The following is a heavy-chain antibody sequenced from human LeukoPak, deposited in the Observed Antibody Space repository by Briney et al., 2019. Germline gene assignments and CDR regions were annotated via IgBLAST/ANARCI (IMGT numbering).Heavy chain of an antibody. V-gene: IGHV3-74*01. Sequence: PGGSLRLSCAASGFTFSSHWMHWVRQAPGKGLVWVSRINNDGSSTSYADSVKGRLTISRDNAKNTLYLQMNSLRAEDTAVYYCVRHCSSSSCYDYWGQGTLVTVSS. D-gene: IGHD2-15*01. CDR1: GFTFSSHW. J-gene: IGHJ4*02. CDR3: VRHCSSSSCYDY. CDR2: INNDGSST.